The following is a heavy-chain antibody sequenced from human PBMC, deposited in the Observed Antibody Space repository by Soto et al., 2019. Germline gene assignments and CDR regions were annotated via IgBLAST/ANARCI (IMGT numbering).Heavy chain of an antibody. Sequence: SDTLSLTCTVSGGSISSYYWSWIRQPPGKGLEWIGYIYYSGSTNYNPSLKSRVTISVDTSKNQFSLKLSSVTAADTAVYYCARYSGWGYYYYGMDVWGQGTTVTVS. CDR2: IYYSGST. CDR3: ARYSGWGYYYYGMDV. V-gene: IGHV4-59*07. D-gene: IGHD6-19*01. CDR1: GGSISSYY. J-gene: IGHJ6*02.